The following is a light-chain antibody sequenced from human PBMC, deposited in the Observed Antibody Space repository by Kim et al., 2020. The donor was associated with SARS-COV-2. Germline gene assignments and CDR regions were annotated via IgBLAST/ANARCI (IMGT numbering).Light chain of an antibody. Sequence: SPGERATLSCRASQSVGGVYSAWYQQKPGQAPRLLIYDASNRAICVPDRFSGSGSGTDFTLTISRLEPEDFAVYYCHQYGSSPQTFGQGTKVDIK. CDR3: HQYGSSPQT. J-gene: IGKJ1*01. CDR1: QSVGGVY. V-gene: IGKV3-20*01. CDR2: DAS.